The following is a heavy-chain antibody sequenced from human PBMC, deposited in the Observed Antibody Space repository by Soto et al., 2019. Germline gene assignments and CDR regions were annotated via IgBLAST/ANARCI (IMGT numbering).Heavy chain of an antibody. CDR2: IYHSGST. V-gene: IGHV4-4*02. Sequence: SETLSLTCAVSGGSISSSNWWSWVRQPPGKGLEWIGEIYHSGSTNYNPSLKSRVTISVDKSKNQFSLKLSSVTAADTAVYYCARDSTEYYYGSGSNYYYYYGMDVWGQGTTVT. J-gene: IGHJ6*02. D-gene: IGHD3-10*01. CDR1: GGSISSSNW. CDR3: ARDSTEYYYGSGSNYYYYYGMDV.